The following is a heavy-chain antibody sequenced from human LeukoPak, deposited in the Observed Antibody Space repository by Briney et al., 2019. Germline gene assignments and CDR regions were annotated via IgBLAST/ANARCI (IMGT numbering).Heavy chain of an antibody. Sequence: PSETLSLTCTVSGGSISSYHWNWIRQPPGKGLEWIGYVHYSGTTKYNPSLKSRVTMSVDTYKNQISLRVHAVTAADTAVYYCARELGYCSGGTCYSAHAFDIWGQGTMVTVSS. CDR1: GGSISSYH. V-gene: IGHV4-59*01. CDR2: VHYSGTT. CDR3: ARELGYCSGGTCYSAHAFDI. J-gene: IGHJ3*02. D-gene: IGHD2-15*01.